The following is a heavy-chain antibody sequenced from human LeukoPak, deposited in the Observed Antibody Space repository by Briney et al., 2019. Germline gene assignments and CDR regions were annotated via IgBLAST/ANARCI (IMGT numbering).Heavy chain of an antibody. J-gene: IGHJ4*02. CDR2: IWYDGSNK. V-gene: IGHV3-33*08. CDR1: GFTVSSSY. Sequence: GGSLRLSCAASGFTVSSSYMSWVRQAPGKGLEWVAVIWYDGSNKYYADSVKGRFTISRDNSKNTLYLQMNSLRAEDTAVYYCARKTPGGRASSPPDYWGQGTLVTVSS. CDR3: ARKTPGGRASSPPDY. D-gene: IGHD1-26*01.